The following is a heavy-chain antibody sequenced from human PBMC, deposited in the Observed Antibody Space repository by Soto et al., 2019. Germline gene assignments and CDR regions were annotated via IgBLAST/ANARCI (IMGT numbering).Heavy chain of an antibody. CDR3: ARDALRITGKLRYMDV. V-gene: IGHV1-18*01. CDR1: GYTFTSYG. CDR2: ISAYNGNT. J-gene: IGHJ6*03. Sequence: ASVKVSCKASGYTFTSYGISWVRQAPGQGLEWMGWISAYNGNTNYAQKLQGRVTMTTDTSTSTAYMELRSLRSDDTAVYYCARDALRITGKLRYMDVWGKGTTVTVSS. D-gene: IGHD1-20*01.